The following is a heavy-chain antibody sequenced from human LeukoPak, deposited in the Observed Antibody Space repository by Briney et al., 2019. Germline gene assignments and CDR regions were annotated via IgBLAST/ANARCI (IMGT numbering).Heavy chain of an antibody. D-gene: IGHD6-13*01. Sequence: GGSLRLSCAASGFTFDDYTMHWVPQAPGKDLEWVSLISWDGGSTYYADSVKGRFTISRDNSKNSLYLQMNSLRTEDTALYYCAKGGYSSSRGLAEYFQHWGQGTLVTVSS. V-gene: IGHV3-43*01. J-gene: IGHJ1*01. CDR3: AKGGYSSSRGLAEYFQH. CDR1: GFTFDDYT. CDR2: ISWDGGST.